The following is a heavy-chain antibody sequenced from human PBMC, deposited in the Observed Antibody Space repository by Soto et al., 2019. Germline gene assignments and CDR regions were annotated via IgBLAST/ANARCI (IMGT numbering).Heavy chain of an antibody. V-gene: IGHV2-5*02. CDR1: GFSLSTSGVA. J-gene: IGHJ5*02. D-gene: IGHD2-15*01. Sequence: QITLKESGPTLVKPTQTLTLTCTFSGFSLSTSGVAVGWIRQPPGKALEWLALIYWDDDKRYSPSLKSRLNITNDTSKNQVVLTMTNMDPVDTATYYCAHRQYCSVGICYVGGESWFDPWGQGTLVTVSS. CDR2: IYWDDDK. CDR3: AHRQYCSVGICYVGGESWFDP.